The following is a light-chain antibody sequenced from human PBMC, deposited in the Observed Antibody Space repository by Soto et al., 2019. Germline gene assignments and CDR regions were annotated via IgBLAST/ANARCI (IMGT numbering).Light chain of an antibody. CDR3: CSLTNGATWV. Sequence: QSVLTQPASVSGSPGQSITISCTGTNSDVGSHNFVSWYQQYPGKAPKLLIYEASKRPSGLSNRFSGSKSGNTASLTISGLQADDEADYYCCSLTNGATWVFGGGTKRTVL. V-gene: IGLV2-23*01. CDR2: EAS. J-gene: IGLJ3*02. CDR1: NSDVGSHNF.